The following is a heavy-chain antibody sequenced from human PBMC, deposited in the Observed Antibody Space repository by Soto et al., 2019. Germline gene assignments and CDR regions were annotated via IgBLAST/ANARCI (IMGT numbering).Heavy chain of an antibody. CDR2: ISYDGSNK. CDR1: GFTFSSYG. J-gene: IGHJ6*02. CDR3: AKDQPNGDYEVYYYGMDV. V-gene: IGHV3-30*18. D-gene: IGHD4-17*01. Sequence: GGSLRLSCAASGFTFSSYGMHWVRQAPGKGPEWVAVISYDGSNKYYADSVKGRFTISRDNSKNTLYLQVNSLRAEDTAVYYCAKDQPNGDYEVYYYGMDVWGQGTTVTVSS.